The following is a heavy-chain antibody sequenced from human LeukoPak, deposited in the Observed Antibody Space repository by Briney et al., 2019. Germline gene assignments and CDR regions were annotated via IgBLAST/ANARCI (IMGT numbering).Heavy chain of an antibody. CDR2: ITGSGDYT. CDR3: AKDGLYYHSSAHVYSFDY. V-gene: IGHV3-23*01. J-gene: IGHJ4*02. D-gene: IGHD3-22*01. Sequence: GGSLRLSCAASGFTFSGSAMTWVRQAPGKGLEWVSSITGSGDYTYYIDSVKGRFTISRDNSKNILYLQMNSLRGEDTALYYCAKDGLYYHSSAHVYSFDYWGQGTLVAVSS. CDR1: GFTFSGSA.